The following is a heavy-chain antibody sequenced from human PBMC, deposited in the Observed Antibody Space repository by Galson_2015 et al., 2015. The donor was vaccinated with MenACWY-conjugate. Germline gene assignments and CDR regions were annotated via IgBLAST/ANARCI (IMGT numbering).Heavy chain of an antibody. Sequence: SLRLSCAASGFTFSTYSMNWVRQAPGRGLEWVSYIGGDGSPVFYGDSVKGRFTISRDNAKNSLYLQMNSLRDEDTAIYYCASDALDGLVSSPSMDHWCQGAPLTVSS. CDR2: IGGDGSPV. CDR1: GFTFSTYS. CDR3: ASDALDGLVSSPSMDH. D-gene: IGHD3-10*01. J-gene: IGHJ1*01. V-gene: IGHV3-48*02.